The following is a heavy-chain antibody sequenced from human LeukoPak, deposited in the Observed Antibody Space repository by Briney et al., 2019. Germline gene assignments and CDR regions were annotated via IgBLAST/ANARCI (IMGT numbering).Heavy chain of an antibody. CDR3: ARLRYSVSYYYMDV. Sequence: GESLKISCKGSGYSFTNYWIGWVRQMPGRGLEWMGNIYPGNSDTKYSPSIQGQFTISADKATSTAYLQWSSLKASDTAMYYCARLRYSVSYYYMDVWGKGTTVTVSS. D-gene: IGHD5/OR15-5a*01. CDR1: GYSFTNYW. J-gene: IGHJ6*03. CDR2: IYPGNSDT. V-gene: IGHV5-51*01.